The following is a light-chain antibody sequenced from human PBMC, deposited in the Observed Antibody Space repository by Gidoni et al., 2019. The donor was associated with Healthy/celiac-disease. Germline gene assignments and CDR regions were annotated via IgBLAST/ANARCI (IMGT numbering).Light chain of an antibody. CDR2: GAS. V-gene: IGKV3-20*01. CDR1: QSVRSSN. CDR3: QQYGSSLMCS. J-gene: IGKJ2*04. Sequence: EIVLTPSPRTLSLSPGERATPSCRASQSVRSSNLAWYQQKPGQAPRLLIYGASSRPTGIPDRFRGSGSGTVFTLTISRLKPEDFAVYYCQQYGSSLMCSFXXXTRLEIK.